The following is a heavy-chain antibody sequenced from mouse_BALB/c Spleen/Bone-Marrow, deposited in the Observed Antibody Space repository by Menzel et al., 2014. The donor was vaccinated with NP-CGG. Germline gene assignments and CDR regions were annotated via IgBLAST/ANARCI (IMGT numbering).Heavy chain of an antibody. CDR3: ARYGNYCYAMDY. Sequence: VHLQQPGAELVKPGASVKLSCTASGFNIKDTYMHWVKQRPEQGLEWIGRIDPANGNTKYDPKFQGKATITADTSSNTAYLQLSSLTSEDTAVYYCARYGNYCYAMDYWGQGTSVTVSS. CDR1: GFNIKDTY. J-gene: IGHJ4*01. CDR2: IDPANGNT. D-gene: IGHD2-1*01. V-gene: IGHV14-3*02.